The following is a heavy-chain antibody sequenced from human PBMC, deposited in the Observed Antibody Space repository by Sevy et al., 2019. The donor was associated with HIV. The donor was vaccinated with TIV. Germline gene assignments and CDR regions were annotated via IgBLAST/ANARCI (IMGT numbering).Heavy chain of an antibody. Sequence: SETLSLTCTVSGGSISSNYWSWIRQPPGKGLEWIGYIYYSGSTNYNPSLQSRVTISVDTSKNQFSLKLSSVTAADTAVYYCARQLVGATEIDYWGQGTLVTVSS. CDR1: GGSISSNY. J-gene: IGHJ4*02. CDR2: IYYSGST. V-gene: IGHV4-59*08. CDR3: ARQLVGATEIDY. D-gene: IGHD1-26*01.